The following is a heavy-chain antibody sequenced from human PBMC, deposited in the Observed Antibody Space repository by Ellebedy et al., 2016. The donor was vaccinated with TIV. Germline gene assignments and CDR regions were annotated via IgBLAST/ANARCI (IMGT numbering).Heavy chain of an antibody. D-gene: IGHD2-15*01. Sequence: GGSLRLSXAASGFNFANYAMGWVRQAPGKGLEWVSLINSSGERTYYADSVKGRFTISRDNSRNTLYLQMNSLRAEDAAMYYSAKAGTVAGESWGQGTLVTVSS. V-gene: IGHV3-23*01. CDR1: GFNFANYA. CDR2: INSSGERT. J-gene: IGHJ4*02. CDR3: AKAGTVAGES.